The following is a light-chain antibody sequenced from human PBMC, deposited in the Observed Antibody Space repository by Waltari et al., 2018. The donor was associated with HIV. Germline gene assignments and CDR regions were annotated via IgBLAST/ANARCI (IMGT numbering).Light chain of an antibody. CDR2: KNS. J-gene: IGLJ2*01. CDR1: PLPKQY. V-gene: IGLV3-25*03. Sequence: SYELTQPPSVSVSPGQTARIPCPGDPLPKQYAYWYQQKPGQAPVLLIYKNSERPSGIPERFSGSSSGTPVTLTISGVQAEDEADYYCQSAGSSGTYVVFGGGTKLTVL. CDR3: QSAGSSGTYVV.